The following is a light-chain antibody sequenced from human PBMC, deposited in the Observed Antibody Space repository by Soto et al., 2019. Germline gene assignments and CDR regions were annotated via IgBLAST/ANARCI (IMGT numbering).Light chain of an antibody. CDR2: GAS. Sequence: ETVVSQAPCTRDLSAGEIATLGCGASQSVSSSYLAWYRQKPGQAPRLLIYGASSRAPGIPDRFSGSRSGTDFPLTTSRLEPEDFAVYYCQQYGSTPTFGQGTKVDIK. CDR3: QQYGSTPT. CDR1: QSVSSSY. V-gene: IGKV3-20*01. J-gene: IGKJ1*01.